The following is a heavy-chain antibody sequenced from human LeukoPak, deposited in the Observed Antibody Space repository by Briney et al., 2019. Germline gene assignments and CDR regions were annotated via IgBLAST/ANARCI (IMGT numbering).Heavy chain of an antibody. Sequence: ASVKVSCKASGYTFTSYYMHWVRQAPGQGLEWMGIINPSGGSTSYAQKFQGRVTMTRDMSTSTAYMELSRLRSDDTAVYYCARDRRGAYGDYATSYWGQGTLVTVSS. CDR2: INPSGGST. V-gene: IGHV1-46*01. CDR1: GYTFTSYY. CDR3: ARDRRGAYGDYATSY. J-gene: IGHJ4*02. D-gene: IGHD4-17*01.